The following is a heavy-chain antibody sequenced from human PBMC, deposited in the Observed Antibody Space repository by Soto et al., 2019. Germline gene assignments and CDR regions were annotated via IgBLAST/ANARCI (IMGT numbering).Heavy chain of an antibody. CDR3: AREEVIAAAGTIGFSLGYYGMDV. CDR2: INPSGGST. D-gene: IGHD6-13*01. V-gene: IGHV1-46*01. Sequence: GASVKVSCKASGYTFTSYYMHWVRQAPGQGLEWMGIINPSGGSTSYAQKFQGRVTMTRDTSTSTVYMELSSLRSEDTAVYYCAREEVIAAAGTIGFSLGYYGMDVWGQGTTVTVSS. J-gene: IGHJ6*02. CDR1: GYTFTSYY.